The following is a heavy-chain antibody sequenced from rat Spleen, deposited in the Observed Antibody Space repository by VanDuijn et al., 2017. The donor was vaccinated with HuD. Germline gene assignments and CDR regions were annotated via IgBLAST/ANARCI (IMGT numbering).Heavy chain of an antibody. V-gene: IGHV5S23*01. Sequence: EVQLVESDGGLVLPGRSLKLSCAASGFTFSNYDMAWVRQAPTKGLEWVASISTSGGSTYYRDSVKGRFTVSRDNAKSTLYLQMDSLRSEDTATYYCARTAYFDYWGQGVMVTVSS. CDR1: GFTFSNYD. J-gene: IGHJ2*01. CDR2: ISTSGGST. CDR3: ARTAYFDY.